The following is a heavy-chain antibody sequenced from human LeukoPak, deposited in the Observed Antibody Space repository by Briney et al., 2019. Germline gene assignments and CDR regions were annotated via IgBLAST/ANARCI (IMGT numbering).Heavy chain of an antibody. CDR3: ARRGRWVAAAGTRLDY. D-gene: IGHD6-13*01. J-gene: IGHJ4*02. CDR1: GGSFSGYY. CDR2: INHSGST. Sequence: PSETLSLTCAVYGGSFSGYYWSWIRQPPGKGLEWIGEINHSGSTNYNPSLKSRVTISVDTSKNQFSLKLSSVTAADMAVYYCARRGRWVAAAGTRLDYWGQGTLVTVSS. V-gene: IGHV4-34*01.